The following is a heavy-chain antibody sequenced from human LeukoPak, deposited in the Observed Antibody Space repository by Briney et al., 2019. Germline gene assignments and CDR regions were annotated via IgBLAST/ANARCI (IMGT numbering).Heavy chain of an antibody. D-gene: IGHD1-7*01. CDR2: ISSSGSTI. V-gene: IGHV3-48*03. Sequence: GGSLRLSCAASGFSISSYEMNWVRQAPGKGLEWVSHISSSGSTIWYAYSVKGRFTISRDNAKNSLYLQMNSLRAEDTAVYYCARVELAPYYYYMDVWGKGTTVTVSS. J-gene: IGHJ6*03. CDR1: GFSISSYE. CDR3: ARVELAPYYYYMDV.